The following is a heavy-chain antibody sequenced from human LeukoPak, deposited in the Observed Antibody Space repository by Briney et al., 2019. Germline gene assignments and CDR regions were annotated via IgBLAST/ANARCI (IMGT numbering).Heavy chain of an antibody. CDR1: GGSISSSSYY. CDR2: INHSGST. Sequence: PSETLSLTRTVSGGSISSSSYYWGWIRQPPGKGLEWIGEINHSGSTNYNPSLKSRVTISVDTSKNHFSLKLSSVTAADTAVYYCARQNEYRDFWTGYSYYFDYWGQGTLVTVSS. CDR3: ARQNEYRDFWTGYSYYFDY. J-gene: IGHJ4*02. D-gene: IGHD3/OR15-3a*01. V-gene: IGHV4-39*01.